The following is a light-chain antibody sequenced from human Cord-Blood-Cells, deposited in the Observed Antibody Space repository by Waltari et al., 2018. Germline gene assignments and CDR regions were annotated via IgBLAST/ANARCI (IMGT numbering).Light chain of an antibody. Sequence: DIQMTQSPSSLSASVEDRVTITCRASQSISRDLNWDQQKPGKAPKLLIYAASSLQSGVPSRFSGSGSGTDFTLTISSLQPEDFATYYCQQSYSTPLTFGGGTKVEIK. V-gene: IGKV1-39*01. CDR2: AAS. CDR1: QSISRD. J-gene: IGKJ4*01. CDR3: QQSYSTPLT.